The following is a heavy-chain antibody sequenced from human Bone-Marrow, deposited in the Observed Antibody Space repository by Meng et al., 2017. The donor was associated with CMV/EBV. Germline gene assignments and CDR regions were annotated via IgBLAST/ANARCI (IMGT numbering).Heavy chain of an antibody. J-gene: IGHJ4*02. CDR1: GGSFSGYY. V-gene: IGHV4-34*01. Sequence: GSRRLSCAVYGGSFSGYYWSWIRQPPGKGLEWIGEINHSGSTNYNPSLKSRVTISVDTSKNQFSLKLSSVTAADTAVYYCARGRRRIVGATDWGQGTLVTVSS. CDR3: ARGRRRIVGATD. D-gene: IGHD1-26*01. CDR2: INHSGST.